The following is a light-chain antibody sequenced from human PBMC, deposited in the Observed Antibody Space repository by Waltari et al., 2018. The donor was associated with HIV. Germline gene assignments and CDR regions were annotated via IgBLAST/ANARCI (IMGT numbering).Light chain of an antibody. CDR1: SSDVGSYNR. Sequence: QSALTQPPSVSGSPGQSVTISCTGTSSDVGSYNRVSWSQQPPGTAPKLMIYEVRNRPSGVPDRCAGSKSGNTASRTISGLQAEDEADYYCSSYTSSSTLVFGGGTKLTVL. CDR3: SSYTSSSTLV. V-gene: IGLV2-18*02. J-gene: IGLJ2*01. CDR2: EVR.